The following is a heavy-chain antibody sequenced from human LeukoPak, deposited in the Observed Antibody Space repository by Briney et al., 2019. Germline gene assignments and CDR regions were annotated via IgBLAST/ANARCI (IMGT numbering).Heavy chain of an antibody. D-gene: IGHD2-2*01. V-gene: IGHV4-31*03. CDR2: IYHSGST. Sequence: SQTLSLTCTVSGGSFTSADYCLTWIRPRPGKGLKWIGNIYHSGSTYYNPSLKSRLSVSVDTSKNHFSLNLSSVTAADTAVYFCARTIVPAAAFDFWGQGTLVAVSS. J-gene: IGHJ4*02. CDR1: GGSFTSADYC. CDR3: ARTIVPAAAFDF.